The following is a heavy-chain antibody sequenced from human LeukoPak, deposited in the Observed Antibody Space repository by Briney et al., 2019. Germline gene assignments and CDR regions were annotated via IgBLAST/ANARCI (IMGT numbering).Heavy chain of an antibody. CDR1: GYSFTGYY. CDR3: ARGLTVSIGNDFPYYYYYMDV. CDR2: IRGDSGGT. V-gene: IGHV1-2*02. J-gene: IGHJ6*03. D-gene: IGHD3-3*01. Sequence: ASVKVSCKASGYSFTGYYVHWVRQAPGQGLEWMGWIRGDSGGTNYAQDFRGRVTMTRDTSTTTAYMELSRLRSDDTAVYYCARGLTVSIGNDFPYYYYYMDVWGEGTPVTVSS.